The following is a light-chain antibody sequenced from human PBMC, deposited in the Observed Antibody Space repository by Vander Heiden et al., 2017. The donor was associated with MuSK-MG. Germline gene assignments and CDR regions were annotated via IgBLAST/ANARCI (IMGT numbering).Light chain of an antibody. Sequence: DIQMTQSPLSLSASVGDRVTLTCRASENINNYLNWYQQRPGKAPKLLIFAASRLESGVPSRFSGSGSGTDFTLTITSLQPEDFATYYCQHSDYAPVFTFGHGTKVDIK. V-gene: IGKV1-39*01. J-gene: IGKJ3*01. CDR2: AAS. CDR3: QHSDYAPVFT. CDR1: ENINNY.